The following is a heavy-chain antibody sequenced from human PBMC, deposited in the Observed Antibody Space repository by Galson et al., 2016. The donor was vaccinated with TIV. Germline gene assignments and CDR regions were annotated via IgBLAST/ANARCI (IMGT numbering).Heavy chain of an antibody. D-gene: IGHD6-13*01. Sequence: SLRLSCAGSGFPFSGYAIHWVRQAPGKGLGWLAVISYDGSNKYYADSVKGRFTISRDNSKSTLYLQMNRLRTEDTAVYYCARDKATGTAIDYWGQGTLLIVSS. V-gene: IGHV3-30-3*01. CDR3: ARDKATGTAIDY. J-gene: IGHJ4*02. CDR1: GFPFSGYA. CDR2: ISYDGSNK.